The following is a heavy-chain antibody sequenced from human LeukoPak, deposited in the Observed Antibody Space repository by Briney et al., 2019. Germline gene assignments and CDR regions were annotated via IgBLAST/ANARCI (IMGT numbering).Heavy chain of an antibody. CDR2: IFYSGST. CDR1: SGSISTSNYY. Sequence: SETLSLTCTVSSGSISTSNYYWGWVRQPPGKALEWIGNIFYSGSTYYSPSLKSRVTISLDTSRNQFSLKLSSVTAADTAVYYCARVYYSSSYDYWYFDLWGRGTLVTVSS. CDR3: ARVYYSSSYDYWYFDL. J-gene: IGHJ2*01. V-gene: IGHV4-39*07. D-gene: IGHD6-13*01.